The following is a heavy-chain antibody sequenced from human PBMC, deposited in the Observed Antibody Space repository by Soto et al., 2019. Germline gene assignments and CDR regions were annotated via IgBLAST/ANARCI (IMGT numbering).Heavy chain of an antibody. Sequence: SETLSLTCTVSGGSISSYYWRWIRQPPGKGLEWIGYIYYSGRTNYNPSLTSRVTISVDTSKMQFSLKLCSVTAAVAAVYHCARGYYDSSGYYYYYYCMDVLDQGTTVAVFS. CDR3: ARGYYDSSGYYYYYYCMDV. CDR2: IYYSGRT. V-gene: IGHV4-59*01. D-gene: IGHD3-22*01. CDR1: GGSISSYY. J-gene: IGHJ6*02.